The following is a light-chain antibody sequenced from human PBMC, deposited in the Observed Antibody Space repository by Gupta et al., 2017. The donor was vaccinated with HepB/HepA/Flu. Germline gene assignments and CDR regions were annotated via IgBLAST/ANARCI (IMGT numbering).Light chain of an antibody. CDR1: SSDVGGYNY. CDR3: SAYTSSSTLV. J-gene: IGLJ2*01. V-gene: IGLV2-14*03. CDR2: DVS. Sequence: SALTQPGSVPGSPGQSEPVPCTGTSSDVGGYNYVAMYQLHPGKAPKLIIYDVSNRPAAVSTRFSGSKSGNTASLTISGLQAEDEADYYCSAYTSSSTLVFGGGTKLTVL.